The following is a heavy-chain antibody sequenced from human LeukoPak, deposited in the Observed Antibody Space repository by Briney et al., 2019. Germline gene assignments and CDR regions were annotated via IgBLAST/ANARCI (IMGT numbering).Heavy chain of an antibody. Sequence: GGSLRLSCAVSGFTVSVYYMSWVRQAPGKGLEWVSLMCDDGRIYCADSVRGRFTISRDISSNTLYLEMSSLRAEDTARYYCARAPPYYYDSRGYHYERGNYHYGMDVWGQGTTVIVS. CDR2: MCDDGRI. CDR3: ARAPPYYYDSRGYHYERGNYHYGMDV. D-gene: IGHD3-22*01. J-gene: IGHJ6*02. CDR1: GFTVSVYY. V-gene: IGHV3-53*01.